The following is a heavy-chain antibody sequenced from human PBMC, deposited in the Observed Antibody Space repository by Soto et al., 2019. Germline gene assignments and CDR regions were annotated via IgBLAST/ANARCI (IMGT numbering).Heavy chain of an antibody. CDR3: ARVPYGSGKVMLYGMDV. J-gene: IGHJ6*02. CDR1: GFTVSSNY. Sequence: HPWGSLRLSCAASGFTVSSNYMSWVRQAPGKGLEWVSVIYSGGSTYYADSVKGRFTISRDNSKNTLYLQMNSLRAEDTAVYYCARVPYGSGKVMLYGMDVWGQGTTVTVSS. CDR2: IYSGGST. V-gene: IGHV3-53*01. D-gene: IGHD3-10*01.